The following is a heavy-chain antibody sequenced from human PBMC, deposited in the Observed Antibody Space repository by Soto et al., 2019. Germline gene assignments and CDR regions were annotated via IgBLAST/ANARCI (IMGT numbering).Heavy chain of an antibody. CDR3: ARGNMTTVTTDWFDP. Sequence: PSETLSLTCTVSGGSISSGGYYWSWIRQHPGKGLEWIGDINYSGSTYYNPSLKSRVTISVDTSKNQFSLKLSSVTAADTAVYYCARGNMTTVTTDWFDPWGQGTLVTVSS. CDR1: GGSISSGGYY. V-gene: IGHV4-31*03. J-gene: IGHJ5*02. CDR2: INYSGST. D-gene: IGHD4-17*01.